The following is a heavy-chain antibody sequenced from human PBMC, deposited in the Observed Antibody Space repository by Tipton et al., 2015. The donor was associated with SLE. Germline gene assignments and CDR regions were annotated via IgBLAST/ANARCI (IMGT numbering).Heavy chain of an antibody. CDR2: IYRSEST. Sequence: GLVKPSETLSLTCAVYGGSFSGYYWSWIRQPPGKGLEWIGSIYRSESTYYNPSLKSRLTISVDTSKNQFSLKLNSVTAADTAVYYCARGDWNYAYFQHWGQGTLISVSS. V-gene: IGHV4-34*01. D-gene: IGHD1-7*01. CDR1: GGSFSGYY. CDR3: ARGDWNYAYFQH. J-gene: IGHJ1*01.